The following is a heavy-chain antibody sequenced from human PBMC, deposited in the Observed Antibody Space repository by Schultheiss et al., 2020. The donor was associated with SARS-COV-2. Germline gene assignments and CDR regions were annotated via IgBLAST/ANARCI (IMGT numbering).Heavy chain of an antibody. CDR2: ISYDGSNK. CDR1: GFTFSSYG. D-gene: IGHD6-19*01. CDR3: ARDRSGWFRY. Sequence: GESLKISCAASGFTFSSYGMHWVRQAPGKGLEWVAVISYDGSNKYYADSVKGRFTISRDNSKNTLYLQMNSLRAEDTAVYYCARDRSGWFRYWGQGTLVTVSS. V-gene: IGHV3-33*05. J-gene: IGHJ4*02.